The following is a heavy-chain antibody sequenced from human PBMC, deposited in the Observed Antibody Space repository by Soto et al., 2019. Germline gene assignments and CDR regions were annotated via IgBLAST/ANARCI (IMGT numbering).Heavy chain of an antibody. V-gene: IGHV1-18*01. J-gene: IGHJ5*02. Sequence: QVQLVQSGAEVKKPGASVKVSCKTSGYTFTTYGVSWVRQAPGQGLEWMGWISPYNGNTNYAQRLQGRVTLTTDTSTNTAYMELRSLRSDDTAVYYCARADGYCSGGNCYSGGWLDPWGQGTLVTVSS. D-gene: IGHD2-15*01. CDR3: ARADGYCSGGNCYSGGWLDP. CDR2: ISPYNGNT. CDR1: GYTFTTYG.